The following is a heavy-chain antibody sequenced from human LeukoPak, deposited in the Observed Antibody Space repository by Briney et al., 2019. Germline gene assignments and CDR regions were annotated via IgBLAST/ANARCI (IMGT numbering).Heavy chain of an antibody. CDR3: ARARNYYDSSDYYYEGDAFDI. V-gene: IGHV4-59*01. Sequence: SETLSLTCTISGGSISSYHWSWIRQPPGKGLECIGYIYYSGSTNYNPSLKSRVTISVDTSKNQFSLKLSSVTAADTAVYYCARARNYYDSSDYYYEGDAFDIWGQGTMVTVSS. CDR1: GGSISSYH. CDR2: IYYSGST. J-gene: IGHJ3*02. D-gene: IGHD3-22*01.